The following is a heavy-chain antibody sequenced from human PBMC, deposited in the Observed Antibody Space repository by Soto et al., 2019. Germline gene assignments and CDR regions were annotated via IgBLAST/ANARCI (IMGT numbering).Heavy chain of an antibody. V-gene: IGHV4-61*01. J-gene: IGHJ4*02. CDR3: AGGEDFGSGYRFYK. Sequence: SGTLCPTCTVADSAVSSGSYYWSWIRQPPGKGLEWIGYIYYSGSTNYNPSLKRRVTISADTSKNPFSLKLSSVTAAAPAVYDLAGGEDFGSGYRFYKWGQEPWVT. CDR1: DSAVSSGSYY. D-gene: IGHD3-3*01. CDR2: IYYSGST.